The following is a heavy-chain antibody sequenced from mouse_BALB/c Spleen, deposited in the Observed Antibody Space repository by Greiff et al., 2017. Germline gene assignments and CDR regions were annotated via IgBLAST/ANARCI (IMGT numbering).Heavy chain of an antibody. CDR2: IWGDGST. CDR3: ARDGYYVRAMDY. J-gene: IGHJ4*01. V-gene: IGHV2-6-7*01. CDR1: GFTFTGYG. Sequence: VQLVESGPGLVEPSQSLSITCTVSGFTFTGYGVNWVRQPPGKGLEWLGMIWGDGSTDYNSALKSRLSISKDNSKSQVFLKMNSLQTDDTARYYCARDGYYVRAMDYWGQGTSVTVSS. D-gene: IGHD2-3*01.